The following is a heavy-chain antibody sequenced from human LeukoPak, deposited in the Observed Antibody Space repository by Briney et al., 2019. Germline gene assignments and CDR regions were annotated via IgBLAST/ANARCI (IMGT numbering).Heavy chain of an antibody. Sequence: SETLSLTCAAYGGFLSGYYWSWIRQPPGKGLEWIGEINHSGSTNYNPSLKTRVPISVDTSKHQFSLRLSSVTAADAAVYYCARDKVLRYFDWFSARGFDYWGQGTLVTVSS. J-gene: IGHJ4*02. V-gene: IGHV4-34*01. CDR3: ARDKVLRYFDWFSARGFDY. D-gene: IGHD3-9*01. CDR1: GGFLSGYY. CDR2: INHSGST.